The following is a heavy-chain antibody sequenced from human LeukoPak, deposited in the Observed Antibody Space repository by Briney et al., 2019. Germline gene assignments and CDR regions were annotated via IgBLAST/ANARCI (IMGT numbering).Heavy chain of an antibody. CDR1: GYTFTSYG. CDR2: ISAYNGNT. V-gene: IGHV1-18*01. Sequence: ASVKVSCKASGYTFTSYGISWVRQAPGQGLEWMGWISAYNGNTNYAQKLQGRVTMTTDTSTSTAYMELRSLRSDDTAVYYCARDSHSIAARHGFDYWGQGTLVTVSS. CDR3: ARDSHSIAARHGFDY. D-gene: IGHD6-6*01. J-gene: IGHJ4*02.